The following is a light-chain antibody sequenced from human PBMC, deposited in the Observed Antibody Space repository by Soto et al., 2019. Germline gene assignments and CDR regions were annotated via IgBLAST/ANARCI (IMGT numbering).Light chain of an antibody. CDR3: QTWVTGIQV. V-gene: IGLV4-69*01. Sequence: QLVLTQSPSASASLGASVKLTCTLSSGHSSYAIAWHQQQPEKGPRYLMKLNSDGSHSKGDGIPDRFSGSSSGAERYLTISSLQSEDEADYYCQTWVTGIQVLGGGTKVTVL. J-gene: IGLJ2*01. CDR2: LNSDGSH. CDR1: SGHSSYA.